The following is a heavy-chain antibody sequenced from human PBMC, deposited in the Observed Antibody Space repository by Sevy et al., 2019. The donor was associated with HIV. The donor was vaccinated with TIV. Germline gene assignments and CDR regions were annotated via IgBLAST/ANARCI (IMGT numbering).Heavy chain of an antibody. CDR1: GFTFSSYG. CDR2: ISYEGSNK. J-gene: IGHJ4*02. CDR3: AKDPNDSSAYYLDY. Sequence: GGSLRLSCAASGFTFSSYGMHWVRQAPGKGLEWVAVISYEGSNKYYADSVKGRFIISRDNSKNTLYLQMNSLRAEDTAVFYCAKDPNDSSAYYLDYWGQGTLVTVSS. D-gene: IGHD3-22*01. V-gene: IGHV3-30*18.